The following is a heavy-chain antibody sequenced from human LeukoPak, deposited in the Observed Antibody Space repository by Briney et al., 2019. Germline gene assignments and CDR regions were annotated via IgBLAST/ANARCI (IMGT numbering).Heavy chain of an antibody. CDR1: GGTISSYY. CDR3: ARVTPVHYDFWSGPRWFDP. J-gene: IGHJ5*02. D-gene: IGHD3-3*01. Sequence: PSETLSLTCTVSGGTISSYYWSWIRQPPGKGLEWIGYIYYSGSTNYNPSLKSRVTISVDTSKNQFSLKLSSVTAADTAVYHCARVTPVHYDFWSGPRWFDPWGQGTLVTVSS. CDR2: IYYSGST. V-gene: IGHV4-59*01.